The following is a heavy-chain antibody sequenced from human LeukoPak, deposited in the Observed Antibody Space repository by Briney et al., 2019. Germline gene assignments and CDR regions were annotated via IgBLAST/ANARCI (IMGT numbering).Heavy chain of an antibody. D-gene: IGHD3-9*01. CDR3: AREGRGYDILTGYYSGLGLDY. J-gene: IGHJ4*02. CDR1: RFTFSSYW. CDR2: IKQDGSEK. Sequence: PGGSLRLSCAASRFTFSSYWMIWVRQAPGKGLEWVANIKQDGSEKYYVDSVKGRFTISRDNAKNSLYLQMNSLRAEDTAVYYCAREGRGYDILTGYYSGLGLDYWGQGTLVTVSS. V-gene: IGHV3-7*01.